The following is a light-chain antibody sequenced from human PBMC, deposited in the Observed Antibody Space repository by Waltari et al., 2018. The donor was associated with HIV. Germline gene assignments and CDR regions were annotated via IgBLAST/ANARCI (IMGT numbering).Light chain of an antibody. CDR3: CSYAGSYGGFV. CDR1: NSDVGGYNY. Sequence: QSALTQPRSVSGSPGQSVTISCTGTNSDVGGYNYVSWYQQHPGNAPKLMIYDVSKRPSGVPDRFSGSKSGNTASLTISGLQAEYEADYYCCSYAGSYGGFVFGTGTKVTVL. V-gene: IGLV2-11*01. J-gene: IGLJ1*01. CDR2: DVS.